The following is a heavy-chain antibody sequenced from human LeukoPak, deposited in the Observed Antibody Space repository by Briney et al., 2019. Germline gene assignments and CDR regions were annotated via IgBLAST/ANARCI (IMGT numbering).Heavy chain of an antibody. CDR3: ARDPSQVLPRHFDY. J-gene: IGHJ4*02. CDR1: GFTFSSYA. V-gene: IGHV3-21*01. Sequence: GGSLRLSCAASGFTFSSYAMSWVRQAPGKGLEWVSSISSSSSYIYYADSVKGRFTISRDNAKNSLYLQMNSLRAEDTAVYYCARDPSQVLPRHFDYWGQGTLVTVSS. CDR2: ISSSSSYI.